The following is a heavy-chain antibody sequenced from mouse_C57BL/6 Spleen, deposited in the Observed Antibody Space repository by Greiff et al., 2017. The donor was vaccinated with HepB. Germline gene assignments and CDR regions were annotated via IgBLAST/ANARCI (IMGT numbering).Heavy chain of an antibody. CDR1: GYTFTEYT. V-gene: IGHV1-62-2*01. Sequence: QVQLQQSGAELVKPGASVKLSCKASGYTFTEYTIHWVKQRSGQGLEWIGWFYPGSGSINYNEKFKDKATLTADKSSSTVYMELSRLTSEDSAVYFCARHEGDYYGSSYEYFDYWGQGTTLTVSS. J-gene: IGHJ2*01. CDR3: ARHEGDYYGSSYEYFDY. CDR2: FYPGSGSI. D-gene: IGHD1-1*01.